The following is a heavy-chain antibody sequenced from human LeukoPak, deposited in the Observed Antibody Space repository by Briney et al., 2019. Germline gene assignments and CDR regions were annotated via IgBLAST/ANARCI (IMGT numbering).Heavy chain of an antibody. V-gene: IGHV3-48*04. CDR3: ARELLRGAFDI. D-gene: IGHD4-17*01. CDR1: GFTFSSYS. Sequence: GGSLRLSCAASGFTFSSYSMNWVPQAPGKGLEWVSYISSSSSTIYYADSVKGRFTISRDNAKNSLYLQMNSLRAEDTAVYYCARELLRGAFDIWGQGTMVTVSS. CDR2: ISSSSSTI. J-gene: IGHJ3*02.